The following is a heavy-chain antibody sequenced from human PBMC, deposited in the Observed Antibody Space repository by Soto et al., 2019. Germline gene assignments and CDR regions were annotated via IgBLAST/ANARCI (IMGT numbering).Heavy chain of an antibody. CDR3: ARDLGDYSDY. V-gene: IGHV3-66*01. CDR1: GFTFSNAW. J-gene: IGHJ4*02. CDR2: IYSGGDT. Sequence: GGSLRLSCAASGFTFSNAWMNWVRQAPGKGLEWVSIIYSGGDTFYTDSVKGRFTISRDNSKNTLYLQMNSLRAEDTAVYYCARDLGDYSDYWGQGTLVTVSS.